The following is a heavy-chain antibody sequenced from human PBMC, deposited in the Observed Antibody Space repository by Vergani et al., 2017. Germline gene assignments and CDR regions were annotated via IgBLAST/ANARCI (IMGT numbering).Heavy chain of an antibody. CDR1: GGTFSSYA. J-gene: IGHJ1*01. CDR3: AKDRSKNSGYYSEEYFQH. V-gene: IGHV1-69*09. Sequence: QVQLVQSGAEVKKPGSSVKVSCKASGGTFSSYAISWVRQAPGQGLEWMGGIIPILGIANYAQTFQGRVTITADKSTSTAYMELNSLRAEDTAVYYCAKDRSKNSGYYSEEYFQHWGQGTLVTVSS. CDR2: IIPILGIA. D-gene: IGHD3-22*01.